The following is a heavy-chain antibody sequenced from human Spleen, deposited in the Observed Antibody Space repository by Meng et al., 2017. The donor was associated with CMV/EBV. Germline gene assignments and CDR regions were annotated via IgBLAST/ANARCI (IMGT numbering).Heavy chain of an antibody. CDR1: GYTFTSYY. V-gene: IGHV1-46*01. CDR2: INPSGGST. J-gene: IGHJ4*02. Sequence: SVKVSCKASGYTFTSYYMSWVRQAPGQGLEWMGIINPSGGSTTYPQKFQGRVTMTRDTSTSTVYMELSSLRSEDTAVYYCARDDHSDYWGQGTLVTVSS. CDR3: ARDDHSDY.